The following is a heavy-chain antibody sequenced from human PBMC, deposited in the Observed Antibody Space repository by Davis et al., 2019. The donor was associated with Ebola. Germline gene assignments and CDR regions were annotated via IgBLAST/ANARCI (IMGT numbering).Heavy chain of an antibody. V-gene: IGHV1-69*13. J-gene: IGHJ4*02. CDR1: GYSLTGYY. Sequence: SSVTVSCKASGYSLTGYYIHWVRQAPGQGLEWMGWVIPVFGTTNYAQKFQGRVTLTADQSTSTAYMKLTNLRSDDTAVYYCAREVGETKLDQWGQGTLVTVSS. D-gene: IGHD1-26*01. CDR2: VIPVFGTT. CDR3: AREVGETKLDQ.